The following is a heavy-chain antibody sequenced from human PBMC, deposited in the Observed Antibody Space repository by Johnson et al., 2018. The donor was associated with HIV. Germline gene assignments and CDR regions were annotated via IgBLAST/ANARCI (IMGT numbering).Heavy chain of an antibody. CDR3: AREISGHAGGAFDI. D-gene: IGHD2-15*01. J-gene: IGHJ3*02. Sequence: EVQLVESGGGLVQPGGSLRLSCSAAGFSFSNYWMSWVRQAPGKGLEWVANIKQEGEVTYYVDSVMGRFTISRDNAKNSLVLQMNSLRAEDTAAYYCAREISGHAGGAFDIWGQGTMVSVAS. V-gene: IGHV3-7*01. CDR1: GFSFSNYW. CDR2: IKQEGEVT.